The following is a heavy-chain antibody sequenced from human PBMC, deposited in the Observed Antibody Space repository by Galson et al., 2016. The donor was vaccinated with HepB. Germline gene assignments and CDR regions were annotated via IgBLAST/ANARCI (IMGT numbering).Heavy chain of an antibody. V-gene: IGHV1-18*01. CDR1: GYTFTSYG. CDR3: AAGNYDFWSGYYPVDY. J-gene: IGHJ4*02. Sequence: SVKVSCKASGYTFTSYGISWVRQAPGQGLEWMGWISAYNGNTNYAQKLQVRVTMTTDTSTSTAYMELRSLRSDDTAVYYCAAGNYDFWSGYYPVDYWGQGTLVTVSS. D-gene: IGHD3-3*01. CDR2: ISAYNGNT.